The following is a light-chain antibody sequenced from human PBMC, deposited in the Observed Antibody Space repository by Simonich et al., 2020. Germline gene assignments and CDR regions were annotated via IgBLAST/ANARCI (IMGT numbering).Light chain of an antibody. J-gene: IGLJ2*01. CDR2: EGS. CDR3: CSYAGSSTLV. V-gene: IGLV2-23*01. Sequence: QSALPQPASVSGSPGQSITISCTGTSSDVGSYNLVSWYHQHPGKAPKLMIYEGSKRPSGVSNRFSGSKSGNTASLAIAGLQAEDEADYYCCSYAGSSTLVFGGGTKLTVL. CDR1: SSDVGSYNL.